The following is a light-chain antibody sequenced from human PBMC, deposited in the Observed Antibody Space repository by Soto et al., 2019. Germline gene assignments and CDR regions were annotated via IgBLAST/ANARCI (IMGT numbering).Light chain of an antibody. J-gene: IGKJ1*01. Sequence: DIQMTQSPSTLSAYVGDRVTITCRAIQSISSWLAWYQQKPVKAPKLLIYDASSLESGVPSRFSGSGSGTEFTLTISSLQPDDFATYYCQQYNSYSGTFGQGTKVDIK. CDR1: QSISSW. CDR3: QQYNSYSGT. CDR2: DAS. V-gene: IGKV1-5*01.